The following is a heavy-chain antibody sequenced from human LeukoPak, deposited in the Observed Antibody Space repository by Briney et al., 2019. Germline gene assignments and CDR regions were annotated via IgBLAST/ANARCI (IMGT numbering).Heavy chain of an antibody. J-gene: IGHJ5*02. CDR3: ARGHYQLS. Sequence: GGSLRLSCAASGFTFSSYAMSWVHQAPGKGLEWVASIKEEGSEKHYVDSVKGRFTISRDNAKNSLYLQMNSLRAEDTAVYYCARGHYQLSWGQGILVTVSS. V-gene: IGHV3-7*01. CDR1: GFTFSSYA. CDR2: IKEEGSEK. D-gene: IGHD2-2*01.